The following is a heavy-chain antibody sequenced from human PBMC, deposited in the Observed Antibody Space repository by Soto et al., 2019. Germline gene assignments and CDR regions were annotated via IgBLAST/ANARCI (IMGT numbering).Heavy chain of an antibody. J-gene: IGHJ4*01. D-gene: IGHD4-17*01. CDR3: ARHHHTTGVPVVY. V-gene: IGHV4-59*01. CDR1: GGSISSYY. CDR2: VYNSGST. Sequence: SETLSLTYTVSGGSISSYYWNWIRQPPGKGLEWIGHVYNSGSTDYNPSLKSRVTISVDTSKNQFSLRLTSVTAADTAMYYCARHHHTTGVPVVYWGHGTLVTVSS.